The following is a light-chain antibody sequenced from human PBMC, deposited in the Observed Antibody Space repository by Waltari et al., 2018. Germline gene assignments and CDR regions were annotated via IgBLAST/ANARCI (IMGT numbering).Light chain of an antibody. J-gene: IGKJ5*01. V-gene: IGKV1-39*01. CDR3: QQNYNFPT. CDR1: ETITNY. CDR2: GAS. Sequence: DIQMTQSPSSLSTSVGDRVTITCRASETITNYLNWYQQKPGKGPKLLIYGASSLQSGVPSRFSASGSGTEFTLTISNLQPEDFATYYCQQNYNFPTFGQGTRLEIK.